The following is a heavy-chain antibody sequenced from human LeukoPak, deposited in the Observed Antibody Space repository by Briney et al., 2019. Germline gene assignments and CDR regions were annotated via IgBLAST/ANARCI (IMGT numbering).Heavy chain of an antibody. V-gene: IGHV3-15*01. CDR2: IKPNTDGGTA. Sequence: GGSLRLSCAASGFTFSSYAMSWVRQAPGKGLEWLGRIKPNTDGGTAAYAAPVEDRFTISRDDLKGMLYLQMNSLKIEDTAVYYCATYPQNRHWGQGTLVTVSS. D-gene: IGHD2/OR15-2a*01. CDR3: ATYPQNRH. J-gene: IGHJ4*02. CDR1: GFTFSSYA.